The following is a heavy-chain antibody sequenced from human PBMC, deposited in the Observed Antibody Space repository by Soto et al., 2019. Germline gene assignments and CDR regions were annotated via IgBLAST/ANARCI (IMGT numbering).Heavy chain of an antibody. D-gene: IGHD1-26*01. V-gene: IGHV4-31*03. CDR1: GGSISSGGYY. CDR3: ARERGGSNTVGAFDI. CDR2: IYYSGST. J-gene: IGHJ3*02. Sequence: QVQLQESGPGLVKPSQTLSLTCTVSGGSISSGGYYWSWIRQYPGKGLEWIGYIYYSGSTYYNPSLKSRVTISVDTSKNQFSLKLSSVTAADTAVYYCARERGGSNTVGAFDIWGQGTMVTVSS.